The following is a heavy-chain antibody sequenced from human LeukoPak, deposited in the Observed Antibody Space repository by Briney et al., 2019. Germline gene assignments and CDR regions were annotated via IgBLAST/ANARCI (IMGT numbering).Heavy chain of an antibody. J-gene: IGHJ6*03. CDR2: IYPGDSDT. V-gene: IGHV5-51*01. CDR3: ARHTYLGLGPYYYYMDV. D-gene: IGHD3-16*01. Sequence: GESLKISCMGSGYSFTSYWIGWVRQMPGKGLEWMGIIYPGDSDTRYSPSFQGQVTISADKSISTGYLQWSSLKASDTAMYYCARHTYLGLGPYYYYMDVWGKGTTVTVSS. CDR1: GYSFTSYW.